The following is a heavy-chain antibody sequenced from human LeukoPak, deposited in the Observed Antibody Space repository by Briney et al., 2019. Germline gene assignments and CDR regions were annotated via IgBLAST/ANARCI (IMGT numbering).Heavy chain of an antibody. V-gene: IGHV4-59*01. D-gene: IGHD6-6*01. J-gene: IGHJ4*02. CDR2: IYYSGST. CDR3: ARLYSSSSGQTFEY. Sequence: PSETLSLTCTVSGVSISSYYWSWIRQPPGKRLEWIGYIYYSGSTNYNPSLKSRVTISVDASKSQFSLKPSSVTAADTAVYYCARLYSSSSGQTFEYWGQGTLVTVSS. CDR1: GVSISSYY.